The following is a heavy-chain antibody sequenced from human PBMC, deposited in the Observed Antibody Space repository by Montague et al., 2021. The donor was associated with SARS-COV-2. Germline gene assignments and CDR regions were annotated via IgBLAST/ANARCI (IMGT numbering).Heavy chain of an antibody. CDR2: IKQDESEK. J-gene: IGHJ6*02. CDR1: GFPFSNYW. CDR3: ARDRTPPYGKSWYEEYYYHAMDD. V-gene: IGHV3-7*01. Sequence: SLRLSCAASGFPFSNYWMTWVRQAPGKGLEWVANIKQDESEKYYVDSVKGRFTISRDNAEKSLYLHMSRLRGEDTAIYYCARDRTPPYGKSWYEEYYYHAMDDWGRGTTVIVSS. D-gene: IGHD6-13*01.